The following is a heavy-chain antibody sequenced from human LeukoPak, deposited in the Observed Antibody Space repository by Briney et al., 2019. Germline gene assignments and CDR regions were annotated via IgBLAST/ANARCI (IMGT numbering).Heavy chain of an antibody. CDR2: ISTNSNYI. Sequence: GGSLRLSCAASGXTLSSYSMNWVRQAPGKGLEWVSSISTNSNYIYYADSVKGRFTISRDNAKNSLYLQMNSLRAEDTAVYYCARAPSGYYGPFDYWGQGTLVTVSS. V-gene: IGHV3-21*01. CDR1: GXTLSSYS. J-gene: IGHJ4*02. D-gene: IGHD3-22*01. CDR3: ARAPSGYYGPFDY.